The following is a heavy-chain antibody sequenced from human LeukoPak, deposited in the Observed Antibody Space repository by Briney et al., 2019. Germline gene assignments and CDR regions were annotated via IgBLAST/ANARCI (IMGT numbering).Heavy chain of an antibody. CDR3: AKRGFRAPSGDAVIESLHL. V-gene: IGHV3-21*01. J-gene: IGHJ1*01. Sequence: PGGSLRLSCAASGFTFSSYSMNWVRQAPGKGLEWVSSISSSSSYIYYADSVKGRFTISRDNSENTLYLQMNSLRVEDTAIYYCAKRGFRAPSGDAVIESLHLWGQGTLVTVSS. CDR2: ISSSSSYI. D-gene: IGHD2-21*01. CDR1: GFTFSSYS.